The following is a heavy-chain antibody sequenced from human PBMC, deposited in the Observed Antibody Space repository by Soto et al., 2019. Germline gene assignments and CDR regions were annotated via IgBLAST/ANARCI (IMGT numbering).Heavy chain of an antibody. J-gene: IGHJ2*01. CDR1: GFTFSSYA. D-gene: IGHD6-19*01. V-gene: IGHV3-64*01. CDR2: ISSNGGST. Sequence: EVQLVESGGGLVQPGGSLRLSCAASGFTFSSYAMHWVRQAPGKGLEYVSAISSNGGSTYYANSVKGRFTISRDNSKNTLYLQMGSLRAEDMAVYYCARDHAVAGPVEHWYFDLWGRGTLVTVSS. CDR3: ARDHAVAGPVEHWYFDL.